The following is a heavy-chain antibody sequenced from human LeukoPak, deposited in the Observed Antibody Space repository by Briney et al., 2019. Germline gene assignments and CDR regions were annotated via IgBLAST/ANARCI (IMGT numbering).Heavy chain of an antibody. CDR2: INHSGST. J-gene: IGHJ4*02. CDR1: GGSFSGYY. V-gene: IGHV4-34*01. CDR3: AREGGHGSSWYRDFDY. Sequence: SETLSLTCAVYGGSFSGYYWSWIRQPPGKGLEWIGEINHSGSTNYNPSLKSRVTISVDTSKNQFSLKLSSVTAADTAVYYCAREGGHGSSWYRDFDYWGQGTLVTVSS. D-gene: IGHD6-13*01.